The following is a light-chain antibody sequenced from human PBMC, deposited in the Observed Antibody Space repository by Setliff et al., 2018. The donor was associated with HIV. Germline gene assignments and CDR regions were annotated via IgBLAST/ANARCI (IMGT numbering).Light chain of an antibody. V-gene: IGLV3-21*03. CDR2: DDS. CDR3: QVWDYSDHPYV. J-gene: IGLJ1*01. Sequence: SYALTQPPSVSVAPGKTASITCGGYNVGSKSVHWYQQRPGQAPVLVVYDDSDRPSGIPERFSGSNSGNTATLTISRVEAGDEADYYCQVWDYSDHPYVFGTGTKVTVL. CDR1: NVGSKS.